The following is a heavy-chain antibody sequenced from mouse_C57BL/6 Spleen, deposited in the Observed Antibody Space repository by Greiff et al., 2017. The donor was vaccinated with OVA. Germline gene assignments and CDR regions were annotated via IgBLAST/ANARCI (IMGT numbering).Heavy chain of an antibody. J-gene: IGHJ2*01. CDR3: ARWIYYDYDGGSRDY. CDR1: GFNIKDYY. D-gene: IGHD2-4*01. Sequence: QVQLQQSGAELVRPGASVKLSCTASGFNIKDYYMHWVKQRPGQGLEWIGDIYPGSGSTNYNEKFKSKATLTVDTSSSTAYMQLSSLTSEDSAVYYCARWIYYDYDGGSRDYWGQGTTLTVSS. CDR2: IYPGSGST. V-gene: IGHV1-55*01.